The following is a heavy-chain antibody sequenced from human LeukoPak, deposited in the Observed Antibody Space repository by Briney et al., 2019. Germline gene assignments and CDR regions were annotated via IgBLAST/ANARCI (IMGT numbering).Heavy chain of an antibody. CDR3: ARGNGVLRYFDWLLDDYYCYGMDV. Sequence: SVKVSCKASGGTFSSYAISWVRQAPGQGLEWMGGIIPIFGAANYAQKFQGRVTITVDESTSTAYMELSSLRSEDTAVYYCARGNGVLRYFDWLLDDYYCYGMDVWGQGTTVTVSS. CDR2: IIPIFGAA. CDR1: GGTFSSYA. V-gene: IGHV1-69*13. D-gene: IGHD3-9*01. J-gene: IGHJ6*02.